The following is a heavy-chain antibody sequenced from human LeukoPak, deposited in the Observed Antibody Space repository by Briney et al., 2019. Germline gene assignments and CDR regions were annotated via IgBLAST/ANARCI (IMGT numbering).Heavy chain of an antibody. CDR2: IRSKTYGGTT. CDR1: GFTFADYA. J-gene: IGHJ4*02. D-gene: IGHD2-2*01. Sequence: GGSLRLSCTVSGFTFADYAMSWVRQAPGKGLEWVGFIRSKTYGGTTEYAASVKGRFTISRDDSKSIAYLQMSSLKTEDVAVYYCTRHAPTRFRPFDYWGQGALVTVSS. CDR3: TRHAPTRFRPFDY. V-gene: IGHV3-49*04.